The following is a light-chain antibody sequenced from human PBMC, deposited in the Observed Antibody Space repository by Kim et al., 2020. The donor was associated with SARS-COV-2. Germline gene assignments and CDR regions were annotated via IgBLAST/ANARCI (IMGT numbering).Light chain of an antibody. Sequence: FPGESATRSCRPGQTINNKVAWYQHTPGQPPRLLIFGASTRATGVPARFSGRGSGTEFTLAINSLQSEDFAVYYCQQYNNWPPLSFGGGTKVDIK. J-gene: IGKJ4*01. V-gene: IGKV3-15*01. CDR2: GAS. CDR3: QQYNNWPPLS. CDR1: QTINNK.